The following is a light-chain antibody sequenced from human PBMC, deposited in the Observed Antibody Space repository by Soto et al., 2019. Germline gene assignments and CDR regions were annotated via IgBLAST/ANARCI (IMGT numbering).Light chain of an antibody. V-gene: IGLV2-14*01. J-gene: IGLJ1*01. CDR2: DVT. Sequence: SALAQHAPVVVSLRTPITISCSRTIIYVGGYNFVSWYQQHPDKAPKLMIYDVTNRPSGVSNRFSGSKSGNTASLTISGLQAEDEADYYCSSYTSISTYVFGTGTKVTVL. CDR1: IIYVGGYNF. CDR3: SSYTSISTYV.